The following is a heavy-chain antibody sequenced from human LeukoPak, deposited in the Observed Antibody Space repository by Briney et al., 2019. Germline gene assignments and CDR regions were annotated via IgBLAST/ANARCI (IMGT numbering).Heavy chain of an antibody. D-gene: IGHD6-13*01. V-gene: IGHV4-34*01. J-gene: IGHJ4*02. Sequence: PSETLSLTCAVYGGSFSGYYWSWVRQPPGKGLEWIGEINHSGSTNYNPSLKSRVTISVDTSKNQFSLKLSSVTAADTAVYYCARGQGIAAAGTHEDEYYFDYWGQGTLVTVSS. CDR2: INHSGST. CDR3: ARGQGIAAAGTHEDEYYFDY. CDR1: GGSFSGYY.